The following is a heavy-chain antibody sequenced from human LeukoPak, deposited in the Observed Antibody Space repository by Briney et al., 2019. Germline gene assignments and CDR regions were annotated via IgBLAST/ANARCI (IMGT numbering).Heavy chain of an antibody. V-gene: IGHV4-39*07. Sequence: SETLSLTCTVSGGSISSSSYYWGWIRQPPGKGLEWIGSIYYSGSTYYNPSLKSRVTISVDTSKNQFSLKLSSVTAADTAVYYCARRGVTHSSSPFDYWGQGTLVTVSS. CDR2: IYYSGST. CDR3: ARRGVTHSSSPFDY. D-gene: IGHD6-13*01. CDR1: GGSISSSSYY. J-gene: IGHJ4*02.